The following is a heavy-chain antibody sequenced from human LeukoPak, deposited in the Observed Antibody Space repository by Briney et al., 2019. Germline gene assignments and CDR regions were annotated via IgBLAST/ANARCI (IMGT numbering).Heavy chain of an antibody. CDR3: AKDIGLRYSYGLYYFDY. CDR2: ISGNSGSI. Sequence: PGGSLRLSCAASGFIFDDYAMHWVRHAPGKGLEWVSGISGNSGSIGYADSVKGRFTISRDNAKNSLYLQMNSLIAEDTALYYCAKDIGLRYSYGLYYFDYWGQGTLVTVSS. CDR1: GFIFDDYA. J-gene: IGHJ4*02. D-gene: IGHD5-18*01. V-gene: IGHV3-9*01.